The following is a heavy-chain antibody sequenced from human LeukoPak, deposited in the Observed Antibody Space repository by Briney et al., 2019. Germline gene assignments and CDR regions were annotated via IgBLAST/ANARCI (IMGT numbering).Heavy chain of an antibody. Sequence: PGGSLTLSCAASGLMFSTSVMHWFRQAPGKGLEWVAFIQYDGSEIYYADSLKGRFTISRDNSKNTLYLQMNSLRAEDTAVFYCARESGAAKIGQMLNYWGQGTLVTVSS. CDR1: GLMFSTSV. CDR2: IQYDGSEI. CDR3: ARESGAAKIGQMLNY. V-gene: IGHV3-30*02. D-gene: IGHD3-10*02. J-gene: IGHJ4*02.